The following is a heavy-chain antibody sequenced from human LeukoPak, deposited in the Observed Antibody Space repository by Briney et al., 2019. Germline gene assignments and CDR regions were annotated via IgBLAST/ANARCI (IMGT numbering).Heavy chain of an antibody. D-gene: IGHD1-26*01. CDR1: GDIFNSYS. V-gene: IGHV1-69*05. CDR3: ARVGRGRGSLPNSYYYMDV. CDR2: IIPMFGSA. J-gene: IGHJ6*03. Sequence: ASVKVSCKASGDIFNSYSISWVRQAPGQGLEWMGGIIPMFGSANYAQTFQDRVTITTDQSTSTAYMELSSLSSEDTAVYYCARVGRGRGSLPNSYYYMDVWGTGTTVTVSS.